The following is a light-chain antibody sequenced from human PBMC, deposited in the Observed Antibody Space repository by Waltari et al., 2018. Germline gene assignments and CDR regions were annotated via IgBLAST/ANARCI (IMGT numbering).Light chain of an antibody. Sequence: AIRLTQSPSSFSASPGDRVSITCRASQGISSYLAWYQQKPGKAPKLLIYAASTLQSGVPSRFSGSGSGTDFTLTISGLQAEDVALYYCHQYYTNSWAFGQGTKVEIK. CDR3: HQYYTNSWA. CDR2: AAS. J-gene: IGKJ1*01. V-gene: IGKV1-8*01. CDR1: QGISSY.